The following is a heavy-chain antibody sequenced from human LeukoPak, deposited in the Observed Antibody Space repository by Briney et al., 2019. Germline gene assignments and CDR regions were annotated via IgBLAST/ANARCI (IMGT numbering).Heavy chain of an antibody. J-gene: IGHJ4*02. CDR1: GYTFTSYG. CDR2: ISAYNGNT. D-gene: IGHD3-22*01. Sequence: ASVKVSCKASGYTFTSYGISWVRQAPGQGLEWMGWISAYNGNTNYAQKLQGRVTMTTDTSTGTAYMELRSLRSDDTAVYYCARDVPYYYDSSGYPMHYWGQGTLVTVSS. V-gene: IGHV1-18*01. CDR3: ARDVPYYYDSSGYPMHY.